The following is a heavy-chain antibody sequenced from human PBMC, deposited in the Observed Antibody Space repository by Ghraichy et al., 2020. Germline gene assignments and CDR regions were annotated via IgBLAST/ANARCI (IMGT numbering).Heavy chain of an antibody. J-gene: IGHJ4*02. CDR2: IFYSGGT. Sequence: SETLSLTCTVSGGSISGYYWNWIRQPPGKGLEWIGYIFYSGGTNYNPSLKSRVTISIDTSKNQFSLKLSSVTAADTAVYYCARGERAFDYWGQGTLVTVSS. V-gene: IGHV4-59*01. D-gene: IGHD1-26*01. CDR1: GGSISGYY. CDR3: ARGERAFDY.